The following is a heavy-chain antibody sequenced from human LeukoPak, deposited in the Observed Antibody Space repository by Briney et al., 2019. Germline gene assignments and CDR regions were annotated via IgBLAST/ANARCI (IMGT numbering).Heavy chain of an antibody. CDR2: LYYTGST. CDR1: GGSISSHY. D-gene: IGHD5-18*01. V-gene: IGHV4-59*11. CDR3: ARERGYSYGYASSNWFDP. J-gene: IGHJ5*02. Sequence: SETLSLTCTVSGGSISSHYWSWIRQPPGKGLEWIGYLYYTGSTNYSPSLKSRVTISVDTSKNQFSLKLSSVTAADTAVYYCARERGYSYGYASSNWFDPWGQGTLVTVSS.